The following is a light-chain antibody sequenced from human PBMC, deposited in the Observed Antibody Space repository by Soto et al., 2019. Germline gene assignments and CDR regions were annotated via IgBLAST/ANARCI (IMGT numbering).Light chain of an antibody. V-gene: IGKV3-20*01. CDR1: QSVGSNY. Sequence: EIGLTQSPGTLSLSPGERATLSCRASQSVGSNYLAWYQQKPCQSPRLLIFGASSRATGIPDRFSGSGSGTDFTLTISRLELEDFAVYYCQQYGTSPRFTFGPGTKVDV. CDR3: QQYGTSPRFT. CDR2: GAS. J-gene: IGKJ3*01.